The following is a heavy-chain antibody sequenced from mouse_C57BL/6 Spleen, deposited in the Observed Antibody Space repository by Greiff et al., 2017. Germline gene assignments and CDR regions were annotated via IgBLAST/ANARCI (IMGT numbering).Heavy chain of an antibody. CDR3: AREGVYYDYDVPAWFAY. J-gene: IGHJ3*01. CDR2: INPYNGDT. CDR1: GYSFTGYF. V-gene: IGHV1-37*01. Sequence: EVQLQQSGPELVKPGASVKLSCKASGYSFTGYFMNWVKQSHGKSLEWIGRINPYNGDTFYNQKFKGKATLTVDKSSSTAHMELLSLPSEDFAVYYCAREGVYYDYDVPAWFAYWGKGTLVTVSA. D-gene: IGHD2-4*01.